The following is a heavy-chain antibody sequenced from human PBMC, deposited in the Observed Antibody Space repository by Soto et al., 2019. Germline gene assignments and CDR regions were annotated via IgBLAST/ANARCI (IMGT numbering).Heavy chain of an antibody. CDR3: ARSGPWLYYYGMDV. J-gene: IGHJ6*02. D-gene: IGHD3-10*01. CDR2: ISSGGST. Sequence: PGGSLRLSCAASGFTVSSNYMSWVRQAPGKGLEWVSVISSGGSTYYADSVKVRFTISRDTSKNTLYLQMNSQRAEDTAVYYCARSGPWLYYYGMDVWGQGTTVTVSS. V-gene: IGHV3-53*01. CDR1: GFTVSSNY.